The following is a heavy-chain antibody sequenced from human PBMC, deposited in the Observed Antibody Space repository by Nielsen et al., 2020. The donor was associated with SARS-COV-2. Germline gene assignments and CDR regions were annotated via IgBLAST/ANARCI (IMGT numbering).Heavy chain of an antibody. J-gene: IGHJ3*02. CDR2: INHSGST. D-gene: IGHD6-6*01. Sequence: SETLSLTCAVYGGSFSGYYWSWIRQPPGKGLEWIGEINHSGSTNYNPSLKSRVTISVDTSKNLFSLRLNSVTTADTAVYYCARVDSSSPWGALDIWGQGTMVTVSS. CDR3: ARVDSSSPWGALDI. V-gene: IGHV4-34*01. CDR1: GGSFSGYY.